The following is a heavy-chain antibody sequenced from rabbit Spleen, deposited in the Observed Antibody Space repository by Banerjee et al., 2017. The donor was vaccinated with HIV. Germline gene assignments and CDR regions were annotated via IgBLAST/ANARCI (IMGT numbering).Heavy chain of an antibody. CDR2: INAATGKP. J-gene: IGHJ4*01. CDR3: ARDLVGVIGWNFNL. V-gene: IGHV1S45*01. Sequence: QEQLVESGGGLVQPEGSLTLTCKASGFSFSDRDVMCWVRQAPGKGLEWIACINAATGKPVYATWAKGRFTISRTSSTTVTLRMTSLTAADTATYLCARDLVGVIGWNFNLWGPGTLVTVS. D-gene: IGHD1-1*01. CDR1: GFSFSDRDV.